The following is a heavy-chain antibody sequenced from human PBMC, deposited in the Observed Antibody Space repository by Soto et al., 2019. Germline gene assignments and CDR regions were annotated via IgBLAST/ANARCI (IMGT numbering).Heavy chain of an antibody. V-gene: IGHV5-51*01. CDR1: GYSFSNWW. CDR3: ARHGFYGDYSSNYFDP. J-gene: IGHJ5*02. D-gene: IGHD4-17*01. CDR2: IYPSDSQT. Sequence: GESLKISCKGSGYSFSNWWIAWVRQMPGKGLEYMGIIYPSDSQTRYSPSFQGQVTISADKSISTAYLQWSSLKASDTAIYYCARHGFYGDYSSNYFDPWGQGTLVTVS.